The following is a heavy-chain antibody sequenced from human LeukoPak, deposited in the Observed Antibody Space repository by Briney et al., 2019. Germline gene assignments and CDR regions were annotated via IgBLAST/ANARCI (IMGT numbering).Heavy chain of an antibody. V-gene: IGHV3-74*01. CDR1: GFTFSGHW. J-gene: IGHJ4*02. D-gene: IGHD5-24*01. Sequence: GGSLRLSCAVSGFTFSGHWRFWVRQAPGKGLEWVSSDGSGTGYTDSVKGRFTVSRDNARNTLYLQMNSLRAEDTAVYYCARARWYSCDYWGQGTLVTVSS. CDR2: DGSGT. CDR3: ARARWYSCDY.